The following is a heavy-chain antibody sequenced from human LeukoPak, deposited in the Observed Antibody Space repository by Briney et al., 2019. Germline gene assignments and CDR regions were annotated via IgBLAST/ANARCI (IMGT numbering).Heavy chain of an antibody. CDR2: INHSGST. Sequence: SETLSLTCAVYGGSFSGYYWSWIRQPPGKGLEWIGEINHSGSTNYNPSLKSRVTISVDTSKNQFSLKLSSVTAADTAVYYCARGYGDGYPSPPDYWGQGTLATVSS. V-gene: IGHV4-34*01. J-gene: IGHJ4*02. CDR1: GGSFSGYY. D-gene: IGHD5-24*01. CDR3: ARGYGDGYPSPPDY.